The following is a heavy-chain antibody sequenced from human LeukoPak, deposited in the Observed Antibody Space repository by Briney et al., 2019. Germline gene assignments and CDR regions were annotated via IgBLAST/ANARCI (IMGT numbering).Heavy chain of an antibody. D-gene: IGHD6-13*01. CDR3: ARAYSSSWYYYYYYYMDV. CDR1: GYTFTSYY. J-gene: IGHJ6*03. CDR2: INPNSGGT. Sequence: GASVKVSCKASGYTFTSYYMHWVRQAPGQGLEWMGWINPNSGGTNYAQKFQGRVTMTRDTSISTAYMELSRLRSDDTAVYYCARAYSSSWYYYYYYYMDVWGKGTTVTVSS. V-gene: IGHV1-2*02.